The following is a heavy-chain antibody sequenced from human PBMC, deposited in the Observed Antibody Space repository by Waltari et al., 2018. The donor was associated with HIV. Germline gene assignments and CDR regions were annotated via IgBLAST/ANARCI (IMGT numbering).Heavy chain of an antibody. J-gene: IGHJ5*02. CDR3: AHRVTSRNPILRYFDWSPFYWFDP. CDR2: IYWDDDK. D-gene: IGHD3-9*01. V-gene: IGHV2-5*02. Sequence: QITLKESGPTLVKPTQTLTLTCTFSGFSLSTSGVGVGWIRQPPGKALEWLALIYWDDDKRYSPSLKSRLTITKDTSKNQVVLTMTNMDPVDTATYYCAHRVTSRNPILRYFDWSPFYWFDPWGQGTLVTVSS. CDR1: GFSLSTSGVG.